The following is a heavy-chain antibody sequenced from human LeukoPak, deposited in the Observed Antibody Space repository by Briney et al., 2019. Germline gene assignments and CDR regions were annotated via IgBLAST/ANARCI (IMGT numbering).Heavy chain of an antibody. V-gene: IGHV3-33*01. Sequence: GGSLRLSCAASGFTFSSYGMHWVRQAPGKGLEWVAVIWYGGSNKYYADSVKGRFTISRDNSKNTLYLQMNSLRAEDTAVYYCARGRFGESGAYYFDYWGQGTLVTVSS. CDR2: IWYGGSNK. CDR1: GFTFSSYG. D-gene: IGHD2-15*01. CDR3: ARGRFGESGAYYFDY. J-gene: IGHJ4*02.